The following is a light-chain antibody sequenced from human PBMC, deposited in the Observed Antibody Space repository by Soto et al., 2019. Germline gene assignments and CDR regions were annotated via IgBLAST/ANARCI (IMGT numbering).Light chain of an antibody. CDR2: DAS. V-gene: IGKV1-13*02. CDR1: QGISSA. CDR3: QQFNSYPLT. J-gene: IGKJ4*01. Sequence: AIQLTQFPSSLSASVGDRVTITFRASQGISSALAWYQQKPGKPPKLLISDASTLEGGVPSRFSGSGSGTDFTLAISSLQPEDFATYYCQQFNSYPLTFGGGTKVDIK.